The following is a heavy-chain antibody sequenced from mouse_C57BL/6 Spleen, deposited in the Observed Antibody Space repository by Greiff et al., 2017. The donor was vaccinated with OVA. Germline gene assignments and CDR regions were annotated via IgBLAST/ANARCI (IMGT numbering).Heavy chain of an antibody. CDR1: GFSFTSYG. V-gene: IGHV2-2*01. Sequence: VQLQQSGPGLVQPSQRLSITCTVSGFSFTSYGVHWVRQSPGKGLEWLGVIWSGGSTDYNAAFIYRLSISKDNTKSQVFFKMNSLQADDTAIYYCARDDGSWYFDVWGTGTTVTVSS. CDR3: ARDDGSWYFDV. CDR2: IWSGGST. D-gene: IGHD2-3*01. J-gene: IGHJ1*03.